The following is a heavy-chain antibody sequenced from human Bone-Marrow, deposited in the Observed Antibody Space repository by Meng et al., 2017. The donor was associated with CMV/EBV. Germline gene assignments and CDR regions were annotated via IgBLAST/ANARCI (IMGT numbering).Heavy chain of an antibody. Sequence: SETLSLTCAVYGGSFSGYYWSWIRQPPGKGLEWIGEINHSGSTNYNPSLKSRVTISVDTSKNQFSLKLSSVTAADTAVYYCARGRTYYGFYYYYCMDVWGQGTTVTVSS. CDR1: GGSFSGYY. CDR3: ARGRTYYGFYYYYCMDV. CDR2: INHSGST. J-gene: IGHJ6*02. V-gene: IGHV4-34*01. D-gene: IGHD3-10*01.